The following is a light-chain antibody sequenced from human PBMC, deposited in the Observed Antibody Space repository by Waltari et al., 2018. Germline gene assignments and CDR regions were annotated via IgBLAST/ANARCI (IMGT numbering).Light chain of an antibody. J-gene: IGKJ4*02. V-gene: IGKV1-NL1*01. CDR2: RAS. Sequence: DIQMTQSQSSPSASVGDRVTITCRASQAISNSLAWYQQKPWKAPKVLLYRASTLESGVPSRFSGSGTGTDYTLTISSLQPEDFATYYCQQYAATPRTFGGGTKVEIK. CDR1: QAISNS. CDR3: QQYAATPRT.